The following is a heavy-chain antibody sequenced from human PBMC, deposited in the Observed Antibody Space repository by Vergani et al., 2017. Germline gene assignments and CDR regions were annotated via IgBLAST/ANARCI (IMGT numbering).Heavy chain of an antibody. CDR3: ASYHRDGYNFDYYYYYMDV. V-gene: IGHV1-69*01. CDR1: GGTFSSYA. CDR2: IIPIFGTA. J-gene: IGHJ6*03. Sequence: QVQLVQSGAEVKKPGSSVKVSCKASGGTFSSYAISWVRQAPGQGLEWMGGIIPIFGTAHYAQQFQGRVTITADESTSTAYMELSSLRSEDTAVYYCASYHRDGYNFDYYYYYMDVWGKGTTVTVSS. D-gene: IGHD5-24*01.